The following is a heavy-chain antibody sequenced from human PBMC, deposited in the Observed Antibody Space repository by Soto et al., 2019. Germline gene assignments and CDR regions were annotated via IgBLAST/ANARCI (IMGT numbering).Heavy chain of an antibody. CDR3: ARDNGQRSIAVAGYFDY. CDR1: GFTFSSYA. CDR2: ISYDGSNK. D-gene: IGHD6-19*01. J-gene: IGHJ4*02. Sequence: QVQLVESGGGVVQPGRSLRLSCAASGFTFSSYAMHWVRQAPGKGLVWVAVISYDGSNKYYADSVKGRFTISRDNSKNTLYQQKNSLRAEDTAVYYCARDNGQRSIAVAGYFDYWGQGTLVTVSS. V-gene: IGHV3-30-3*01.